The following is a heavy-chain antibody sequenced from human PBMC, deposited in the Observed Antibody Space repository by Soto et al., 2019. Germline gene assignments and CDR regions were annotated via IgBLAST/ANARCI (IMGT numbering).Heavy chain of an antibody. CDR3: AAGEASSRNLAPYYLDF. Sequence: SETLSLTCAVYGWSFSGYYWSWIRQPPGKGLEWIWEINHSGSTNYNPSLRSRVTISDDTSKNQFSLKLLSVTTANTAVYFCAAGEASSRNLAPYYLDFWGQGTLVTVSS. CDR2: INHSGST. V-gene: IGHV4-34*01. J-gene: IGHJ4*02. CDR1: GWSFSGYY. D-gene: IGHD6-13*01.